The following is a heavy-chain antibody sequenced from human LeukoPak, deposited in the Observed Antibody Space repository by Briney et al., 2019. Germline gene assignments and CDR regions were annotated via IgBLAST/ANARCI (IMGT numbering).Heavy chain of an antibody. J-gene: IGHJ4*02. Sequence: ASVKVSCKASGYTFTSYAMHWVRQAPGQRLEWMRWINAGNGNTKYSQKFQGRVTITRDTSASTAYMELSSLRSEDTAVYYCASSGWYGAGSFDYWGQGTLVTVSS. V-gene: IGHV1-3*01. CDR2: INAGNGNT. CDR1: GYTFTSYA. D-gene: IGHD6-19*01. CDR3: ASSGWYGAGSFDY.